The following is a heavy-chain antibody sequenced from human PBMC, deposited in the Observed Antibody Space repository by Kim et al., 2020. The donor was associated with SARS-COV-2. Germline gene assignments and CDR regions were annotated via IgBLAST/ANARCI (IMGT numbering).Heavy chain of an antibody. V-gene: IGHV3-73*01. D-gene: IGHD3-3*02. CDR1: GFTFSGSP. Sequence: GGSLRLSCAASGFTFSGSPLHWVRQASGKGLEWVGRIRSKANSYATAYAASGRGRFTISRDESKNTAYLEMNGLKTEDTAVYYCTSIPGTPLAFWYGFDIWGQGTTVTVSS. CDR2: IRSKANSYAT. J-gene: IGHJ3*02. CDR3: TSIPGTPLAFWYGFDI.